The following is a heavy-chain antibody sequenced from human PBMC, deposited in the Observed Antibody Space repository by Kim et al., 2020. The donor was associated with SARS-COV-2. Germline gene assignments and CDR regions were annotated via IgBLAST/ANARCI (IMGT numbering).Heavy chain of an antibody. J-gene: IGHJ5*02. CDR3: ARLTVGGVVIMDNWFDP. Sequence: LKSRVTISVDPSKNQFSLKLSSVTAADTAVYYCARLTVGGVVIMDNWFDPWGQGTLVTVSS. V-gene: IGHV4-31*02. D-gene: IGHD3-3*01.